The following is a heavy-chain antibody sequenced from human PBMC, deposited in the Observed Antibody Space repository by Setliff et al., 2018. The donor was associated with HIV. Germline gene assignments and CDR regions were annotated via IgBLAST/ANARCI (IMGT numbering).Heavy chain of an antibody. D-gene: IGHD5-18*01. CDR3: ARDSYGLDY. J-gene: IGHJ4*02. CDR2: INAGNGNA. Sequence: GASVKVSCKASGYTFHTYAMHWVRQAPGQRLEWMGWINAGNGNAKYSQKFQGRVTITSDTSASTVYVELSSLRYEDTAVYYCARDSYGLDYWGQGTLVTVSS. V-gene: IGHV1-3*01. CDR1: GYTFHTYA.